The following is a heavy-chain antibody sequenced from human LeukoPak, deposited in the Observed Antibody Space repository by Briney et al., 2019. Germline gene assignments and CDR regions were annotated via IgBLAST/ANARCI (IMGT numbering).Heavy chain of an antibody. CDR2: ISSSSSYI. V-gene: IGHV3-21*01. CDR1: GFTFSSYS. J-gene: IGHJ4*02. D-gene: IGHD3-22*01. CDR3: ARGFYDSSGYYLLGY. Sequence: TGGSLRLSCAASGFTFSSYSVNWVRQAQGKGLEWVSSISSSSSYIYYADSVKGRFTISRDNAKNSLYLQMNSLRAEDTAVYYCARGFYDSSGYYLLGYWGQGTLVTVSS.